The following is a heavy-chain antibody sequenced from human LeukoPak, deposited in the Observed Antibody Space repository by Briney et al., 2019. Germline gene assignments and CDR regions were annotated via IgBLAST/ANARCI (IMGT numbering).Heavy chain of an antibody. Sequence: ASVNVSCKAFGGTFSNYAIRWVRQAPGQGLEWMGGIIPIFGTANYAQKFQGRVTITTDESTSTAYMELSSLRSEDTAVYYCATGVVRGAYYYYMDVWGKGTTVTVSS. J-gene: IGHJ6*03. D-gene: IGHD3-10*01. CDR3: ATGVVRGAYYYYMDV. V-gene: IGHV1-69*05. CDR1: GGTFSNYA. CDR2: IIPIFGTA.